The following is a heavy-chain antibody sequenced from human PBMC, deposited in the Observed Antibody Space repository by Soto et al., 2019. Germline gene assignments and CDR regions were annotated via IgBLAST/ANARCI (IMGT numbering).Heavy chain of an antibody. J-gene: IGHJ3*02. CDR1: GGSISSYY. D-gene: IGHD2-21*02. CDR2: IYYSGST. CDR3: ARLVVVTAKTSDAFDI. Sequence: SETLSLTCTVSGGSISSYYWSWIRQPPGKGLEWIGYIYYSGSTNYNPSLKSRVTISVDTSKNQFSLKLSSVTAADTAVYYCARLVVVTAKTSDAFDIWGQGTMVTVSS. V-gene: IGHV4-59*01.